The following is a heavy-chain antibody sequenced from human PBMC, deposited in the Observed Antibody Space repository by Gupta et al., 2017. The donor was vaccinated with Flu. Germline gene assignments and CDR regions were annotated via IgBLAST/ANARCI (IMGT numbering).Heavy chain of an antibody. CDR3: ARDPRYCSSTSCYDQTNNWFDP. D-gene: IGHD2-2*01. V-gene: IGHV1-2*06. J-gene: IGHJ5*02. CDR2: INPNSGGT. Sequence: GRINPNSGGTNYAQKFQGRVTMTRDTSISTAYMELSRLRSDDTAVYYCARDPRYCSSTSCYDQTNNWFDPWGQGTLVTVSP.